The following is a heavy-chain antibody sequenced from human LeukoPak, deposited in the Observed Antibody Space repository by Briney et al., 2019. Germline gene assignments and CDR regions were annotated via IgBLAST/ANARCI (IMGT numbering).Heavy chain of an antibody. CDR1: GYTFTSYY. J-gene: IGHJ4*02. CDR2: INPNSGGT. Sequence: ASVKVSCKASGYTFTSYYMHWVRQAPGQGLEWMGWINPNSGGTNYAQKFQGRVTMTRDTSISTAYMELSRLRSDDTAVYYCASKGGDGYKSFDYWGQGTLVTVSS. CDR3: ASKGGDGYKSFDY. V-gene: IGHV1-2*02. D-gene: IGHD5-24*01.